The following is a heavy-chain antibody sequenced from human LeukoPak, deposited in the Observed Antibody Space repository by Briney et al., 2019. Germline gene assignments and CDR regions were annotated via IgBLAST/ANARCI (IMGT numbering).Heavy chain of an antibody. Sequence: PSETLSLTCTVSGGSISSGDYYWSWIRQPPGKGLEWIGYIYYSGSTYYNLSLKSRVTISVDTSKNQFSLKLSSVTAADTAVYYCARAPLAYGETWFDPWGQGTLVTVSS. CDR1: GGSISSGDYY. V-gene: IGHV4-30-4*08. D-gene: IGHD3-10*01. CDR2: IYYSGST. CDR3: ARAPLAYGETWFDP. J-gene: IGHJ5*02.